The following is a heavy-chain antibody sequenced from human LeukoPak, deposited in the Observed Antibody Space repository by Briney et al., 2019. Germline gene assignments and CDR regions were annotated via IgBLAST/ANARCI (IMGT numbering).Heavy chain of an antibody. Sequence: GGSLRLSCAASGFTFSSYAMHWVRQAPGKGLEWVAVISYDGSNKYYADSVKGRFTISRDNSKNTLYLQMNSLRAEDTAVYYCATQEDTAMVSPFDYWGQGTLVTVSS. CDR1: GFTFSSYA. D-gene: IGHD5-18*01. J-gene: IGHJ4*02. CDR2: ISYDGSNK. V-gene: IGHV3-30-3*01. CDR3: ATQEDTAMVSPFDY.